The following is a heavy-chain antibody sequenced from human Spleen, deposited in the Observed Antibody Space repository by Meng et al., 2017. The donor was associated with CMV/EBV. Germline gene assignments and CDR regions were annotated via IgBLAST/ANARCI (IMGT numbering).Heavy chain of an antibody. CDR1: GFTFSNFG. J-gene: IGHJ5*02. V-gene: IGHV3-30*02. CDR2: IRFNGRNE. CDR3: TKDPSGSYDWFDP. D-gene: IGHD1-26*01. Sequence: GSLRLSCVGSGFTFSNFGMHWVRQAPGKGLQWVASIRFNGRNEDYLDSVKGRFTISRDNSKKTVSLQMNSLRTEDTAVYYCTKDPSGSYDWFDPWGQGTLVTVSS.